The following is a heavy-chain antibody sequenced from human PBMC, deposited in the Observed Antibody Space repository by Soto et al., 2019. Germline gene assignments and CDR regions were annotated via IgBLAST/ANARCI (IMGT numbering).Heavy chain of an antibody. CDR1: GFTFSSYG. Sequence: QVQLVESGGGVVQPGRSLRLSCAASGFTFSSYGMHWVRQAPGKGLEWVAVIWYDGSNKYYADSVKGRFTISRDNSKNTLDRQMNGLRAEETAVYYWARGREGFPAYGGQGTLFTVSS. J-gene: IGHJ4*02. CDR3: ARGREGFPAY. V-gene: IGHV3-33*01. CDR2: IWYDGSNK.